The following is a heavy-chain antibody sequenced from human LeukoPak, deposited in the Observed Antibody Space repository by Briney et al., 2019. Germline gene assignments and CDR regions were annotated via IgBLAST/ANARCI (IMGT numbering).Heavy chain of an antibody. D-gene: IGHD7-27*01. CDR1: GGSISSYY. Sequence: PAETLSLTCTVSGGSISSYYWSWIRQPPGKGLEWIGYIDYSGSTNYNPSLKSRVTSSVDTSKNQFSLKLRSVTAADTAVYYCARDITGDTNAFDIWGQGTMVTVSS. J-gene: IGHJ3*02. CDR3: ARDITGDTNAFDI. CDR2: IDYSGST. V-gene: IGHV4-59*01.